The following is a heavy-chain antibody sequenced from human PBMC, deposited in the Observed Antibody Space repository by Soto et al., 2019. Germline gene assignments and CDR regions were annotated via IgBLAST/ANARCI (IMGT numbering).Heavy chain of an antibody. J-gene: IGHJ4*02. Sequence: QVQLVQSGAEVKKPGASVKVSCKASGYTFTSYGISWVRQAPGQGRERMGWISAYNGNTNYAQKLQGRVTMTTDTSTSTAYMELRSLKSDDTAVYYCARDFGFDYVWGSYQSNDYWGQGTLVTVSS. CDR3: ARDFGFDYVWGSYQSNDY. CDR2: ISAYNGNT. D-gene: IGHD3-16*02. V-gene: IGHV1-18*01. CDR1: GYTFTSYG.